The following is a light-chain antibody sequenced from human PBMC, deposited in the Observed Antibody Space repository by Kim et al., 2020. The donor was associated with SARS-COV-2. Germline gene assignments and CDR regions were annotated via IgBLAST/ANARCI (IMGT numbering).Light chain of an antibody. Sequence: EIVMTQSPATLSVSPGERATLSCRASQSVSSNLAWYQQKPGQAPRLLIYGASTRATGIPARFSGSGSGTEFTLTISSLQSEDFAVYYCQQYNSPMYTFGQGTKLEI. CDR2: GAS. J-gene: IGKJ2*01. CDR3: QQYNSPMYT. V-gene: IGKV3-15*01. CDR1: QSVSSN.